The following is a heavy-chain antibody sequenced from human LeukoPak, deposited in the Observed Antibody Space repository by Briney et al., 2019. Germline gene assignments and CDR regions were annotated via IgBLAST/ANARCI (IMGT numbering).Heavy chain of an antibody. D-gene: IGHD6-19*01. CDR3: AREIVSAVAGNFDY. CDR1: GFTFSSYE. Sequence: GGSLRLSCAASGFTFSSYEMNWVRQAPGKGLEWVSYISSSGSTRTYADSVKGRFTISRDNAKNSLYLEMNSLRAEDTAVHYCAREIVSAVAGNFDYWGQGTLVTVSS. J-gene: IGHJ4*02. V-gene: IGHV3-48*03. CDR2: ISSSGSTR.